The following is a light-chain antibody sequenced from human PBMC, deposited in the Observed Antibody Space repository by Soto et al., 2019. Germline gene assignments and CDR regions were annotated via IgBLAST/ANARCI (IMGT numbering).Light chain of an antibody. CDR3: QQIYSTPPYT. J-gene: IGKJ2*01. Sequence: DIQMNKSPSSLSAYVGDRVTITCRASQSINTYLSWYQQKPGEAPKHLIYAASSLQSGVPLRSSGSGSGTDFTLTISSLQPEDSATYYCQQIYSTPPYTFGQGTKVDIK. CDR1: QSINTY. V-gene: IGKV1-39*01. CDR2: AAS.